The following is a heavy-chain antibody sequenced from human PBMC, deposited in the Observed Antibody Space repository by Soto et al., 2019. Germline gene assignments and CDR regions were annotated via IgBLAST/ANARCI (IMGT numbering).Heavy chain of an antibody. V-gene: IGHV4-59*01. CDR2: IYYSGST. CDR1: GGSICSYY. CDR3: ARGRQLMSWFDP. D-gene: IGHD2-8*01. J-gene: IGHJ5*02. Sequence: SETLSLTCTVSGGSICSYYRSWIRQPPGKGLEWIGYIYYSGSTNYNPSLKSRVTISVDTSKNQFSLKLSSVTAADTAVYYCARGRQLMSWFDPWGQGTLVTVSS.